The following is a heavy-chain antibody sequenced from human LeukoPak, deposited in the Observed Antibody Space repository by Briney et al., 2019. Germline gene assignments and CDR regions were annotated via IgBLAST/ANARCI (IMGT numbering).Heavy chain of an antibody. Sequence: ASVKVSCKASGGTFSSYAINWVRQAPGQGLEWMGGIIPIFGTANYAQKFQVRVTITADESTSTAYMELSSLRSEDTAVYYCARVQAVDIVATIDYWGQGTLVTVSS. CDR1: GGTFSSYA. D-gene: IGHD5-12*01. CDR3: ARVQAVDIVATIDY. V-gene: IGHV1-69*13. J-gene: IGHJ4*02. CDR2: IIPIFGTA.